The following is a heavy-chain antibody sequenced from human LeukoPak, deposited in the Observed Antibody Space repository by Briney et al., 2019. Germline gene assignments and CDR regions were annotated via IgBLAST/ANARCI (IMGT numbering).Heavy chain of an antibody. CDR1: GFTFSTYA. V-gene: IGHV3-30*04. D-gene: IGHD2-2*01. Sequence: PGGSLRLSCAASGFTFSTYAMHWVRQAPGRGLEWVAVVSYGGNTKYYADSVNGRFTISRDNSKNTVYLQMTSLRAEDTAVYYCAAYCSSTACYPPPIHEYFQHWGQGTLVTVSS. CDR3: AAYCSSTACYPPPIHEYFQH. CDR2: VSYGGNTK. J-gene: IGHJ1*01.